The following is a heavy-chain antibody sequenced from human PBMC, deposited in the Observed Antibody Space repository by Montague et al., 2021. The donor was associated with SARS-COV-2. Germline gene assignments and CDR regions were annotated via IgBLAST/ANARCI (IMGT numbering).Heavy chain of an antibody. CDR1: GFSLSSSGMS. J-gene: IGHJ6*02. Sequence: LVKPTQTLTLTCTFSGFSLSSSGMSVTWIRQPPGKGLEWIGEINHSGSTNYNPSLKSRVTISVDTSKNQFSLKLSSVTAADTAVYYCARDPGGAYGMDVWGQGTTVTVSS. CDR3: ARDPGGAYGMDV. V-gene: IGHV4-30-2*01. D-gene: IGHD3-10*01. CDR2: INHSGST.